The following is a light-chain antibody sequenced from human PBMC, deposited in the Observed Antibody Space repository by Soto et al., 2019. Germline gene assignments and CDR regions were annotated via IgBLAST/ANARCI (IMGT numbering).Light chain of an antibody. CDR1: QSVLYSSNNKNY. CDR2: WAS. V-gene: IGKV4-1*01. CDR3: QQYYRTPLT. J-gene: IGKJ4*01. Sequence: DIAMTQSPDSLAVSLGERATINCKSSQSVLYSSNNKNYLAWYQQKPGQPPKLLIYWASTRESGVPDRFSGSGSGTDFTLTISSLQAEDVAVYYCQQYYRTPLTFGGGTKVDIK.